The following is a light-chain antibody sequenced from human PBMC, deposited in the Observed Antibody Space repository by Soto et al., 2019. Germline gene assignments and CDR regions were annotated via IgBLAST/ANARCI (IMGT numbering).Light chain of an antibody. J-gene: IGLJ2*01. Sequence: QSALTQPPSASGSPGQSVTISCTGTSSDVGGYNYVSWYQQHPDKAPKLVIYEVTQRPSGVPDRFSGSKSGNTASLTVSGLHAEYEADYYCSSYAGLNTLLFGGGTKLTVL. CDR3: SSYAGLNTLL. CDR1: SSDVGGYNY. CDR2: EVT. V-gene: IGLV2-8*01.